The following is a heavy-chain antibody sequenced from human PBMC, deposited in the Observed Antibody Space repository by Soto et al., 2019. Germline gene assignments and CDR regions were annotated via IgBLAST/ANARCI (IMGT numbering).Heavy chain of an antibody. CDR3: AREDKRGGYPPPEIWGFDP. J-gene: IGHJ5*02. CDR1: GGTFSTYA. CDR2: IIPIYGTA. D-gene: IGHD5-12*01. V-gene: IGHV1-69*13. Sequence: GASVKVSCKASGGTFSTYAISWVRQAPGQGLEWMGGIIPIYGTANYAQKFQGRLTMTADESTSTVYMELSSLRSDDTAVYYCAREDKRGGYPPPEIWGFDPWGRGPLVTVSS.